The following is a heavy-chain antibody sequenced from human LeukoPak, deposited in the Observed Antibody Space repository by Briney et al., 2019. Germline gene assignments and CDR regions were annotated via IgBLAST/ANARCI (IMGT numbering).Heavy chain of an antibody. V-gene: IGHV1-2*02. Sequence: ASVKVSCKASGYTFTGYYMHWIRQAPGQGLEWMGRINPNSGDTNYAQKFQGRVTMTRDTSITTAYMELSRLRSDDTAVYYCAIVSPGGTWRFDYWGQGTLVTVSS. CDR1: GYTFTGYY. D-gene: IGHD3-16*01. CDR3: AIVSPGGTWRFDY. J-gene: IGHJ4*02. CDR2: INPNSGDT.